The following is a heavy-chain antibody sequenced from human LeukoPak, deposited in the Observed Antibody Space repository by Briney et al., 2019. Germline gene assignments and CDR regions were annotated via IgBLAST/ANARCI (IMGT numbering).Heavy chain of an antibody. CDR2: INHSGST. Sequence: PSETLSLTCAVHGGSFSAYYWSWIRQSPEKGPEWIGEINHSGSTNYNPSLKSRVTISVDTSKNHFSLKLSSVTAADTAVYYCARGDGDYGWFDPWGQGTLVTVSS. D-gene: IGHD4-17*01. J-gene: IGHJ5*02. CDR3: ARGDGDYGWFDP. V-gene: IGHV4-34*01. CDR1: GGSFSAYY.